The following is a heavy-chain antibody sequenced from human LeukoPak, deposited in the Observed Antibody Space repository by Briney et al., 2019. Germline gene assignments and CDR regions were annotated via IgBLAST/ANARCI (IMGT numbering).Heavy chain of an antibody. D-gene: IGHD3-16*01. CDR3: ARHFLGTTTGPIDY. Sequence: SETLSLTCSVSGGSISSYYWIWIRQPPGKGLEWIGYIYYSGSTNYNPSLKSRVTISVDTSKNQFSLKLSSVTAADTAVYYCARHFLGTTTGPIDYWGQGTLVTVSS. J-gene: IGHJ4*02. V-gene: IGHV4-59*08. CDR1: GGSISSYY. CDR2: IYYSGST.